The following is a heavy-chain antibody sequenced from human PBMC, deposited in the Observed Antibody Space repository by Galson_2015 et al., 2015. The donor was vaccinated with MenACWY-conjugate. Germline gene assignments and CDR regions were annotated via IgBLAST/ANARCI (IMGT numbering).Heavy chain of an antibody. V-gene: IGHV3-64D*06. CDR3: VKRGGGGSYYTEAYFDY. D-gene: IGHD1-26*01. CDR1: GFTFSSYA. J-gene: IGHJ4*02. Sequence: SLRLSCAASGFTFSSYAMHWVRQAPGKGLEYVSAISSNGGSTYYADSVKGRFTISRDNSKNTLYLQMSSLRAEDTAVYYCVKRGGGGSYYTEAYFDYWGQGTLVTVSS. CDR2: ISSNGGST.